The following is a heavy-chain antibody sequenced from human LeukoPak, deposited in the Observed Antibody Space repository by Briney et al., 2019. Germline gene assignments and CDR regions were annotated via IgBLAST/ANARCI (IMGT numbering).Heavy chain of an antibody. D-gene: IGHD3-22*01. CDR2: INHSGST. CDR3: ARDRIRQDSSGYYVDY. CDR1: GGSFSGYY. J-gene: IGHJ4*02. Sequence: SETLSLTCAVYGGSFSGYYWSWIRQPPGKGLEWIGEINHSGSTNYNPSLKSRVTISVDTSKNQFSLKLSSVTAADTAVYYCARDRIRQDSSGYYVDYWGQGTLVTVSS. V-gene: IGHV4-34*01.